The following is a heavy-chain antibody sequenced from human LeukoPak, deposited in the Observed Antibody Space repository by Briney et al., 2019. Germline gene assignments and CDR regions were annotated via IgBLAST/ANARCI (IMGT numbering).Heavy chain of an antibody. CDR1: GGSISSGNW. V-gene: IGHV4-4*02. J-gene: IGHJ5*02. D-gene: IGHD4-17*01. CDR3: ARVPGDPYNWFDP. CDR2: IYHSGST. Sequence: SETLSLTCAVSGGSISSGNWWNWVRQPPGKGLEWIGEIYHSGSTNYNPSLKSRVTISVDKSKNQFSLKLSSVTAADTAVYYCARVPGDPYNWFDPWGQGTLVTVSS.